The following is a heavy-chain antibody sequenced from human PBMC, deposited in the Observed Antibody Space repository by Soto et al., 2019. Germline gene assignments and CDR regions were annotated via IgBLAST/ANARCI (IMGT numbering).Heavy chain of an antibody. V-gene: IGHV1-69*01. CDR2: IIPIFGTA. D-gene: IGHD1-1*01. J-gene: IGHJ6*02. CDR1: GGTFSSYA. CDR3: ARGLAPSQKTTSPPHYYYYCGMDV. Sequence: QVQLVQSGAEVKKPGSSVKVSCKASGGTFSSYAISWVRQAPGQGLEWMGGIIPIFGTANYAQKFQGRVTITADESTSTADMELSSLRSEDTAVYYCARGLAPSQKTTSPPHYYYYCGMDVWGQGTTVTVSS.